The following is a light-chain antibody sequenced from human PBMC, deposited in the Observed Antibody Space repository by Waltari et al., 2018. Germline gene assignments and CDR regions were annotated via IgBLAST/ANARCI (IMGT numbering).Light chain of an antibody. CDR1: SSNIGSKS. J-gene: IGLJ2*01. V-gene: IGLV1-44*01. CDR2: SKK. CDR3: ATWDDSLNGL. Sequence: QSVLTQPPSVSGTPGQRVSISCSGSSSNIGSKSVNWYQQVPGTAPKLLSNSKKQRPSGGPDRCSGSKSGTSASLAISGLQSEDEADYYCATWDDSLNGLFGGGTRLTVL.